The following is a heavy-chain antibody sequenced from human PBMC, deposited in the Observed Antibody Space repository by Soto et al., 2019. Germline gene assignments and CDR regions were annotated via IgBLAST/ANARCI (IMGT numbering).Heavy chain of an antibody. J-gene: IGHJ4*02. Sequence: QVQLVQSGSEVKTPGSSVKVSCKASGGSFSSNPISWVRQAPAQGLEWMAGIIPIFATVHYAQQFQGRVTITADESTSTAYMELTSLRSDDTAVYFCARGGRGYSSAPRYYFDYWGQGTLVTVSS. CDR3: ARGGRGYSSAPRYYFDY. CDR2: IIPIFATV. CDR1: GGSFSSNP. V-gene: IGHV1-69*01. D-gene: IGHD5-18*01.